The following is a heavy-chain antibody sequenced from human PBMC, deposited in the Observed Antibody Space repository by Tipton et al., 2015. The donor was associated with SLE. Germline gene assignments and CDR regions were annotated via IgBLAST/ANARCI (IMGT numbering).Heavy chain of an antibody. CDR1: GYSFSIYW. J-gene: IGHJ4*02. CDR3: AETYLLGD. D-gene: IGHD2/OR15-2a*01. Sequence: QLVQSGAEVKKPGEPLRISCNGSGYSFSIYWIAWVRQMPGKGLEWVSGIRGSGDITYYAESVKGRFTISRDNAKNTVYLQMNSLRPEDTAVYYCAETYLLGDWGQGTLVTVSS. CDR2: IRGSGDIT. V-gene: IGHV3-23*04.